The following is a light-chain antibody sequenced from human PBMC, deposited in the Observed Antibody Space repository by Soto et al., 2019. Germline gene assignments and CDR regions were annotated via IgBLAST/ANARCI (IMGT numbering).Light chain of an antibody. CDR2: SAS. Sequence: DIQMTQSPSSLSASVGDRVTITCRASQSISSYLNWYQQKPGKAPKLLIYSASSLQSGVTSRFSGSGSETDFTLTISSLQPEDFATYYCQQSYSTLLYTFGQGTKLEIK. CDR1: QSISSY. CDR3: QQSYSTLLYT. J-gene: IGKJ2*01. V-gene: IGKV1-39*01.